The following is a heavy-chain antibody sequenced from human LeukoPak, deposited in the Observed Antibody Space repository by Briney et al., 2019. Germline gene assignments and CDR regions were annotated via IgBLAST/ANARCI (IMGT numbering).Heavy chain of an antibody. D-gene: IGHD3-22*01. Sequence: PGGSLRLSCAASGFTFSNYWMSWVRQAPGKGLEWVANIKGDGSYKYYADSVKGRFTISRDNAKSSLYLQMNTLRAEDTAVYYCATSSDSSGNDWGQGTLVTVSS. V-gene: IGHV3-7*03. CDR3: ATSSDSSGND. CDR1: GFTFSNYW. J-gene: IGHJ4*02. CDR2: IKGDGSYK.